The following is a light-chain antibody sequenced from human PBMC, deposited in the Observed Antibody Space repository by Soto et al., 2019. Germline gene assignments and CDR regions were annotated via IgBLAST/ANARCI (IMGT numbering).Light chain of an antibody. J-gene: IGKJ2*03. CDR2: WAS. CDR1: QSILNTSTNKNY. CDR3: QQYYITPYS. V-gene: IGKV4-1*01. Sequence: DVVMTQSPDSLAVSLGERASINCKSSQSILNTSTNKNYLAWYQQKPGQPPKLVIYWASTRESGVPDRFSASGSGTDFTLTISSLQAEDLAIYYCQQYYITPYSFGQGTKLEIK.